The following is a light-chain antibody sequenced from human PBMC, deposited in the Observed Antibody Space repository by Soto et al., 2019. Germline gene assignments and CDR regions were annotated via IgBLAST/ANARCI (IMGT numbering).Light chain of an antibody. Sequence: EIVLTQSPGTLSLSPGERGTLSCRASQSVSSNYLAWYQQKPGQAPRLLIYSAFSRATGIPDRFSGSGSGXDXXLXXXRLEPEDFAVYYCQYYGSSPWTFGQGTKVEIK. J-gene: IGKJ1*01. V-gene: IGKV3-20*01. CDR2: SAF. CDR1: QSVSSNY. CDR3: QYYGSSPWT.